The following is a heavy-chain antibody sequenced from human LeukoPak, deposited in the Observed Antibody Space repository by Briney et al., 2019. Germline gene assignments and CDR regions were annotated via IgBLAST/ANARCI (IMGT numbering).Heavy chain of an antibody. Sequence: QPGGSLRLSCAASGFTFSNYWMHWVRQAPGKGLVWVSRIISDGSLTGYADSVKGRFTISRDNAKNTLYLQMNSLRAEDTAVHFCAGETLRGFDYWGQGTLVTVSS. CDR3: AGETLRGFDY. CDR2: IISDGSLT. V-gene: IGHV3-74*01. CDR1: GFTFSNYW. J-gene: IGHJ4*02.